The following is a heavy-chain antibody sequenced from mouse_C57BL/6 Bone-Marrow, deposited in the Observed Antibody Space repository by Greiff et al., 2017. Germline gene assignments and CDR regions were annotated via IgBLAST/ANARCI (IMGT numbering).Heavy chain of an antibody. D-gene: IGHD2-3*01. J-gene: IGHJ2*01. Sequence: VQLQQSGAELVRPGASVKLSCTASGFNIKDDYIHWVKQSPEQGLEWIGWIDPEIGATEYASKFQGKATITSDTSYTTAYLQISSLTSEDTAVYDCSSFDGNYFDFWGQGTPLTVAS. CDR2: IDPEIGAT. V-gene: IGHV14-4*01. CDR3: SSFDGNYFDF. CDR1: GFNIKDDY.